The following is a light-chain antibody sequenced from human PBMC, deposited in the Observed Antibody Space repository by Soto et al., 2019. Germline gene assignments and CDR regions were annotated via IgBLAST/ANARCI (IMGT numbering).Light chain of an antibody. CDR2: GNS. J-gene: IGLJ3*02. CDR1: SSNIGAGYD. CDR3: QSYNISLSGWV. V-gene: IGLV1-40*01. Sequence: QSVLTQPPSVSGAPGQRVTISCTGSSSNIGAGYDVHWYQQLPGTGSKLLIYGNSNRPSGVPDRFSGSKSGTSASLAITGLQAEDEADYDCQSYNISLSGWVFGGGTNVTVL.